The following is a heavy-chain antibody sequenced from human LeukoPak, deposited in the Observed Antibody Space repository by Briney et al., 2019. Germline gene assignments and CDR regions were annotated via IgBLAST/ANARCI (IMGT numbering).Heavy chain of an antibody. Sequence: ASVRVSCKASGYTFTGYYMHWVRQAPGQGLEWMGWMNPNSGNTGYAQKFQGRVTMTRNTSISTAYMELSSLRSEDMAVYYCAREYGSGSYYNAIDYWGQGTLVTVSS. D-gene: IGHD3-10*01. CDR3: AREYGSGSYYNAIDY. V-gene: IGHV1-8*02. CDR1: GYTFTGYY. CDR2: MNPNSGNT. J-gene: IGHJ4*02.